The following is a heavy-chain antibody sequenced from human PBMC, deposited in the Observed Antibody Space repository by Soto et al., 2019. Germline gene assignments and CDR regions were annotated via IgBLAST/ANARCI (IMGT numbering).Heavy chain of an antibody. V-gene: IGHV3-64D*08. CDR3: VKDRVHYVVVTAILDY. CDR1: GFTFSSYA. J-gene: IGHJ4*02. CDR2: ISSNGGST. D-gene: IGHD2-21*02. Sequence: GGSLRLSCSASGFTFSSYAMHWVRQAPGKGLEYVSAISSNGGSTYYADSVKGRFTISRDNSKNTLYLQMSSLRAEDTAVYYCVKDRVHYVVVTAILDYWGQGTLVTVSS.